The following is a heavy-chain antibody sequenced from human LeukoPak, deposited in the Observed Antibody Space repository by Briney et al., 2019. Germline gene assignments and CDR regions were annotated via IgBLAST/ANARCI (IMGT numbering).Heavy chain of an antibody. CDR2: ISWNSGSV. CDR1: GFTFDDYA. CDR3: AKDAMIPV. D-gene: IGHD3-16*01. V-gene: IGHV3-9*01. J-gene: IGHJ4*02. Sequence: PGGSLRLSCAASGFTFDDYAMHWVRHAPGKGLEWGSGISWNSGSVGYADSVKGRFTISRDNAKKSLYLQMNSLRAEDTALYYCAKDAMIPVWGQGTLVTVSS.